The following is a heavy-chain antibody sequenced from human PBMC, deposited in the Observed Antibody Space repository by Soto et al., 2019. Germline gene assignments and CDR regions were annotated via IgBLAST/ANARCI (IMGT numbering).Heavy chain of an antibody. V-gene: IGHV3-23*01. CDR2: ISGSGGST. Sequence: PGGSLRLSGAASGCNFSSYAMSWVRQAPGKGLEWVSAISGSGGSTYYADSVKGRFTISRDNSKNTLYLQMNSPRAEDTAVYYCAESPPDFWSGYPYDILTGYPTLPFDYWGQGTLVTVSS. J-gene: IGHJ4*02. CDR1: GCNFSSYA. CDR3: AESPPDFWSGYPYDILTGYPTLPFDY. D-gene: IGHD3-9*01.